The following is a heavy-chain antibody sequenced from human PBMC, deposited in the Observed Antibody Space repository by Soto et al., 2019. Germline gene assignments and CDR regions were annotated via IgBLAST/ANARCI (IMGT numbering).Heavy chain of an antibody. D-gene: IGHD6-13*01. CDR1: GGTFSSYA. CDR2: IIPIFGTA. J-gene: IGHJ6*02. Sequence: QVQLVQSGAEVKKPGSSVKVSCKASGGTFSSYAISWVRQAPGQGLEWMGGIIPIFGTANYAQKFQGRVTITAYESTSTAYMELSSLRSEDTAVYYCARGSVAARNYYYYYGMDVWGQGTTVTVSS. CDR3: ARGSVAARNYYYYYGMDV. V-gene: IGHV1-69*01.